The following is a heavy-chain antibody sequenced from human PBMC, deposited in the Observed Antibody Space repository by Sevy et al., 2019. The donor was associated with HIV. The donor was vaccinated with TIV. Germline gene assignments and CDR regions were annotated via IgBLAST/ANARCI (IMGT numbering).Heavy chain of an antibody. J-gene: IGHJ6*02. CDR1: GFTFSSYA. CDR3: AKDIMITFGGVIAPFGMDV. V-gene: IGHV3-23*01. Sequence: GGSLRLSCAASGFTFSSYAMSWVRQAPGKGLEWVSAISGSGGSTYYADSVKGRFTISRDNSKNTLYLQMNSLRAEDTAVYYCAKDIMITFGGVIAPFGMDVWGQGTTVTVSS. D-gene: IGHD3-16*02. CDR2: ISGSGGST.